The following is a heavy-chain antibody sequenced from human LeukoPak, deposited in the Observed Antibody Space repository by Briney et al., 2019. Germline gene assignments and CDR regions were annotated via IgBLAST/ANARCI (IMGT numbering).Heavy chain of an antibody. V-gene: IGHV3-7*04. Sequence: GGSLRLSCAASGFTFSSYWMTWVRQAPGKGLEWVVNIKEDGSEKYYVDSVKGRFTISRDNAKNSLYLQMNSLRAEDTAVYYCARGDYYDSSGRSYYYMDVWGKGTTVTVSS. D-gene: IGHD3-22*01. CDR2: IKEDGSEK. J-gene: IGHJ6*03. CDR3: ARGDYYDSSGRSYYYMDV. CDR1: GFTFSSYW.